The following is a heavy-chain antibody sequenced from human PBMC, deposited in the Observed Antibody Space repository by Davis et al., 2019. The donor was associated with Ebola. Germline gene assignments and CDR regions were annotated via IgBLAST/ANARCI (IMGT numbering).Heavy chain of an antibody. CDR3: ARAQFPTTSDH. D-gene: IGHD1-1*01. J-gene: IGHJ4*02. Sequence: AASVKVSCKASGYTFTSYGITWVRQAPGQGLEWMGWINPHNGNTNYAQNVQDRVTMTTDTATTTAYMEVGSLRSDDTAVYYCARAQFPTTSDHWGQGTLVTVSS. V-gene: IGHV1-18*04. CDR1: GYTFTSYG. CDR2: INPHNGNT.